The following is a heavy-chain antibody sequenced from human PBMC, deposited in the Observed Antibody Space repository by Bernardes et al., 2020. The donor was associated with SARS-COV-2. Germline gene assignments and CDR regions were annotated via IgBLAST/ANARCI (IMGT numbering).Heavy chain of an antibody. V-gene: IGHV4-39*01. J-gene: IGHJ4*02. CDR2: TYYSGST. CDR1: GGPISSSGYY. CDR3: ARQLYSSGTLDN. D-gene: IGHD3-22*01. Sequence: SETLSLTCTVSGGPISSSGYYWAWIRQPPGKGLEWLGRTYYSGSTYYNPSLKNRVTVSVDTSKNQYSLILSSVTAADTAVYYCARQLYSSGTLDNWGQGTLVTVTS.